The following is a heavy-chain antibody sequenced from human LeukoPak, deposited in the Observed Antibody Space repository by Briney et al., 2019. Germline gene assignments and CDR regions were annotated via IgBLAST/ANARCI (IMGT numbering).Heavy chain of an antibody. D-gene: IGHD2-15*01. CDR3: ASSYHPLFFLLN. CDR1: GGSFSGYY. V-gene: IGHV4-34*01. CDR2: INHSGST. J-gene: IGHJ4*02. Sequence: PSETLSLTCAVYGGSFSGYYWSWIRRPPGKGLEWIGEINHSGSTNYNPSLKSRVTISVDTSKNQFSLKLSSVTAADTAVYYCASSYHPLFFLLNWGQGTLVAVSS.